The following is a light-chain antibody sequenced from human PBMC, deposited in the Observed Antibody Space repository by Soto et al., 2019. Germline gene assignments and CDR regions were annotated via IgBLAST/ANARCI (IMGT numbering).Light chain of an antibody. CDR1: QSITYW. V-gene: IGKV1-5*01. CDR2: DVF. J-gene: IGKJ2*01. Sequence: DIQMTQSPSSLSASVGDRVTITCRASQSITYWLAWYQQKPGRAPKLLIYDVFNLQCGVPSRFSGSGSGTEFTLTISSLQHDDSATYYCRQYHSFSFTFGQGAKVDIK. CDR3: RQYHSFSFT.